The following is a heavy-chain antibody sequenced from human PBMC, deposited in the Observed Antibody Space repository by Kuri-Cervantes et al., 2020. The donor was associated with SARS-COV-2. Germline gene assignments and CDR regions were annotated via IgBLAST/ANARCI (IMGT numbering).Heavy chain of an antibody. D-gene: IGHD2-2*01. CDR3: ARGGGYQLLSDDAFDI. V-gene: IGHV4-59*12. Sequence: SETLSLTCTVSGGSISSYYGSWIRQPPGKGLEYIGYIYYSGTTNYNPSLKSRVTISVDTSKNQFSLKLSSVTAADTAVYYCARGGGYQLLSDDAFDIWGQGTMVTVSS. J-gene: IGHJ3*02. CDR2: IYYSGTT. CDR1: GGSISSYY.